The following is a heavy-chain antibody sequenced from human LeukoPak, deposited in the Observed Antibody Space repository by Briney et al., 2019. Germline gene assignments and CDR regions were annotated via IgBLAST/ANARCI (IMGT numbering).Heavy chain of an antibody. J-gene: IGHJ4*02. CDR2: ICPGDSDT. V-gene: IGHV5-51*01. D-gene: IGHD4-17*01. CDR3: VRPVNYGDHGDY. CDR1: GYSFSSYW. Sequence: GESLKISCKGSGYSFSSYWIGWVRQMPGKGLEWMGIICPGDSDTRYSPSFQGQVTISADKSIGTAYLQWSSLRATDTAMYYCVRPVNYGDHGDYWGQGTLVTVSS.